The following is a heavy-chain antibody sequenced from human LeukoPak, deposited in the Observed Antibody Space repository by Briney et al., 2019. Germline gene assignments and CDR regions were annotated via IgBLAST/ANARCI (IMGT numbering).Heavy chain of an antibody. CDR3: ARGPGDDVAFDI. V-gene: IGHV1-8*01. J-gene: IGHJ3*02. CDR1: GYTFTSYD. Sequence: ASVKVSCKASGYTFTSYDLNWVRQATGQGLEWMGWMNPNSGNTGYAQKFQGSVTMTRNTSIRTAYMELSSLRSEDTAVYYCARGPGDDVAFDIWGQGTMVTVSS. CDR2: MNPNSGNT. D-gene: IGHD4-17*01.